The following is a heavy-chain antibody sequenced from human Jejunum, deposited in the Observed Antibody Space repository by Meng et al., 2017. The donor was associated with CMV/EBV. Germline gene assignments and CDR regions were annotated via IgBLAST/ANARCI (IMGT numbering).Heavy chain of an antibody. CDR1: GYTFTSHS. Sequence: QGKLVQSGAEVKKPGAPVKVSRKASGYTFTSHSMHWVRQAPGQGLEWMGIIYPSSGSTTYAQKFQGRVTMTSDTSTGTVYMELSSLRSEDTAVYYCARLSAYYFDYWGQGTLVTVSS. CDR2: IYPSSGST. V-gene: IGHV1-46*01. CDR3: ARLSAYYFDY. J-gene: IGHJ4*02.